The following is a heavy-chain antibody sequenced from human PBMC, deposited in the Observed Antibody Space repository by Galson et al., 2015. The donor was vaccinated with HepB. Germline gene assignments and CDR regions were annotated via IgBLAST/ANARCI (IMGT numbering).Heavy chain of an antibody. J-gene: IGHJ6*02. D-gene: IGHD1-7*01. CDR3: ARVWDKGRTTRWGNYYYGMDV. CDR1: GFTFSDYA. CDR2: VSFDGDIK. V-gene: IGHV3-30*04. Sequence: SLRLSCAVSGFTFSDYAMHWVRQAPGKGLEWVAGVSFDGDIKYNVDSVRGRFTVSRDSSKNTFYLQMSSLRDEDSAVYYCARVWDKGRTTRWGNYYYGMDVWGRGTTVTVSS.